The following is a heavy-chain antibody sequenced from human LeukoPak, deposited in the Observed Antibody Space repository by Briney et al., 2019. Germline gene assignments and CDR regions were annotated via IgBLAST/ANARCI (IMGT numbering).Heavy chain of an antibody. D-gene: IGHD3-22*01. CDR3: ARDRDNTYGSDGHYYRRDGDY. V-gene: IGHV3-23*01. J-gene: IGHJ4*02. Sequence: GGSLRLSCAASGFTFSIYAMSWVRQTPGKGLEWVSSITSRDGTTYYADSVKGRFTISRDNSENTLYLQMNSLRAEDSALYYCARDRDNTYGSDGHYYRRDGDYWGQGTLVTVSS. CDR2: ITSRDGTT. CDR1: GFTFSIYA.